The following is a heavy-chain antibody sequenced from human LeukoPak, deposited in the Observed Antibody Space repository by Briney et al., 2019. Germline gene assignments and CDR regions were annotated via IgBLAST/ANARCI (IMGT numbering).Heavy chain of an antibody. D-gene: IGHD2-21*02. Sequence: SVKVSCKVSGGTFSSYAISWVRQAAGQGLEWMGRIIPIFGIANYAQKFQGRVTITADKSPSPAYMQLSSLRSEDTAVYYCASVNCGGDCYSGIYWYFDLWGRGTLVTVSS. CDR2: IIPIFGIA. CDR3: ASVNCGGDCYSGIYWYFDL. CDR1: GGTFSSYA. V-gene: IGHV1-69*04. J-gene: IGHJ2*01.